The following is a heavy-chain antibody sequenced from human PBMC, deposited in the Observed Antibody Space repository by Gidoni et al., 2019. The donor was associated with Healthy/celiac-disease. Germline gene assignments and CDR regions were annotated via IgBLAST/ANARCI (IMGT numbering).Heavy chain of an antibody. CDR2: INHSGST. Sequence: QVQLQQWGAGLLKPSETLSLTCAVYGGSFSGYYWSWLRQPPGKGLEWIGEINHSGSTNYNPSLKSRVTISVDTSKNQFSLKLSSVTAADTAVYYCARRRRVYYDSSGYYPPNYYFDYWGQGTLVTVSS. CDR1: GGSFSGYY. V-gene: IGHV4-34*01. CDR3: ARRRRVYYDSSGYYPPNYYFDY. J-gene: IGHJ4*02. D-gene: IGHD3-22*01.